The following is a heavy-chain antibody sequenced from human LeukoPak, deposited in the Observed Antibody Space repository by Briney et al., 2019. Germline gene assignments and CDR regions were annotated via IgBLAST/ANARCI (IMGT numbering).Heavy chain of an antibody. CDR2: VYAGDSDT. Sequence: GESLKISFTSSPYRFTSHWIGWVRPKPGKGLEWAGLVYAGDSDTIYSPSFQGQVTMSADKSTSTVYLQWSGLKASDSTTYFCARQNRGGSHTTGYYFDYWGLGTLVTVSS. D-gene: IGHD1-26*01. CDR1: PYRFTSHW. J-gene: IGHJ4*02. CDR3: ARQNRGGSHTTGYYFDY. V-gene: IGHV5-51*01.